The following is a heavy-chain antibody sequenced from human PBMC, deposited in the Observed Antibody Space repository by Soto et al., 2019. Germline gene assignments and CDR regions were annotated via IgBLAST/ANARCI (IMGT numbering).Heavy chain of an antibody. CDR1: GYTLTELS. V-gene: IGHV1-24*01. CDR2: VDAEDGQT. J-gene: IGHJ4*02. CDR3: ATRDSGYDYVPPGY. Sequence: SVTVSCMVSGYTLTELSMHWVRQAPGTGLEWMGGVDAEDGQTIHAQKFPGRVTMTEYTSTDTDYIELRSLRSEDTAVYYCATRDSGYDYVPPGYWGEGTLVTVSS. D-gene: IGHD5-12*01.